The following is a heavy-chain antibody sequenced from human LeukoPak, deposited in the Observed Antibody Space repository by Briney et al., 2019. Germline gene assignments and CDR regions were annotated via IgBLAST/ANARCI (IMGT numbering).Heavy chain of an antibody. CDR1: GFTFSSYW. CDR3: ASMEDIGGSYPLDY. J-gene: IGHJ4*02. Sequence: PGGSLRLSCAASGFTFSSYWMSWVRQAPGKGLEWVANIKQDGSEKYYVDSVKGRFTISRDNAKNSLYLQMNSLRAEDTAVYYCASMEDIGGSYPLDYWGQGTLVTVSS. D-gene: IGHD1-26*01. V-gene: IGHV3-7*01. CDR2: IKQDGSEK.